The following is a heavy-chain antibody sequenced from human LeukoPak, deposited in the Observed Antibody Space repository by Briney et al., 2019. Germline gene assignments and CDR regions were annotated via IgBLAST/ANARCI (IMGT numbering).Heavy chain of an antibody. J-gene: IGHJ5*02. D-gene: IGHD6-13*01. CDR3: ARGPSSSWTRRSWFDP. V-gene: IGHV4-34*01. CDR2: INHSGST. Sequence: PSETLSLTCAVYGGSFSGYYWSWIRQPPGKGLEWIGEINHSGSTNYNPSLKSRVTISVDTSKNQFSLKLSSVTAADTAVYHCARGPSSSWTRRSWFDPWGQGTLVTVSS. CDR1: GGSFSGYY.